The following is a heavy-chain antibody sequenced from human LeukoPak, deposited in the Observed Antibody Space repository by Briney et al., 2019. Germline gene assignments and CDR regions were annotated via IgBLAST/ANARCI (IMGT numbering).Heavy chain of an antibody. J-gene: IGHJ4*02. D-gene: IGHD6-13*01. V-gene: IGHV4-59*11. Sequence: SETLSLTCTVSGGSISSHYWSWIRQPPGKGLEWIGYTYYSGSTNYNPSLKSRVTISVDTSKNQFSLKLSSVTAADTAVYYCAREIAAAGAIDYWGQGTLVTVSS. CDR1: GGSISSHY. CDR3: AREIAAAGAIDY. CDR2: TYYSGST.